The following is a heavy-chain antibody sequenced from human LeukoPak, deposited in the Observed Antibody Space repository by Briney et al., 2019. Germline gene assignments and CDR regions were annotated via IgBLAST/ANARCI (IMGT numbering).Heavy chain of an antibody. J-gene: IGHJ4*02. CDR3: ARGQASDFDY. V-gene: IGHV3-21*01. CDR2: ISSSSSYI. CDR1: GFTFSSYS. Sequence: PGGSLRLSCAASGFTFSSYSMNWVRQAPGKGPEWVSSISSSSSYIYYADSVKGRFTISRDNAKNSLYLRMNSLRAEDTAVYYCARGQASDFDYWGQGTLVTVSS.